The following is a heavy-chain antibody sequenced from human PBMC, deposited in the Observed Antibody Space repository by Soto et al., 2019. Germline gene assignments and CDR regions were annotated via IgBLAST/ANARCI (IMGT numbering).Heavy chain of an antibody. V-gene: IGHV4-4*02. CDR1: GGSISGSNW. Sequence: LSLTCAVSGGSISGSNWWSWVRQPPGKGLEWIGEIYHSGSTNYNPSLKSRVTISVDKSKNQFSLKLSSVTAADTAVYYCARDPKVVPAAILGTYYYYGMDVWGQGTTVTVSS. J-gene: IGHJ6*02. CDR2: IYHSGST. D-gene: IGHD2-2*02. CDR3: ARDPKVVPAAILGTYYYYGMDV.